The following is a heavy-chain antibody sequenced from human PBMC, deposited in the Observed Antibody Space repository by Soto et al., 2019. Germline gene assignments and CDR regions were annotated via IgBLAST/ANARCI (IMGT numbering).Heavy chain of an antibody. V-gene: IGHV1-18*01. Sequence: ASVKVSCKASGYTFTSYGITWVRQAPGQGLEWMGWISAYNGNTNYAHKLQGRVTMTTDTSTSTAYMELRSLRSDDTAVYYCARAHLTCYFDYLCQGTLVTVSS. CDR2: ISAYNGNT. J-gene: IGHJ4*02. CDR1: GYTFTSYG. CDR3: ARAHLTCYFDY.